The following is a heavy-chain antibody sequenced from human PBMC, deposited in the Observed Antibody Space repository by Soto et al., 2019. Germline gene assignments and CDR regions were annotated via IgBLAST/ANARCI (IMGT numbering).Heavy chain of an antibody. D-gene: IGHD5-12*01. CDR2: IYPGDSDT. J-gene: IGHJ6*02. V-gene: IGHV5-51*01. CDR3: ARVGFRIVATIGGMDV. CDR1: GYGFTSYW. Sequence: GESLKISCKGSGYGFTSYWIGWVRQMPGKGLEWMGIIYPGDSDTRYSPSFQGQVTISADKSISTAYLQWSSLKASDTAMYYCARVGFRIVATIGGMDVWGQGTTVTVSS.